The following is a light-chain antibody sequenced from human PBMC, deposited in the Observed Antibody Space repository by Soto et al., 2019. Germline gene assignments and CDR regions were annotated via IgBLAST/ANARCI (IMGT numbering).Light chain of an antibody. CDR2: DVN. V-gene: IGLV2-11*01. Sequence: QSVLTQPHSVSGSPGQSVAISCSGTSSDVGGYNYVSWYQQHPGKAPKLIIFDVNKRPSGVPDRFSGSKSGSTASLTISGLQAEDEADYYCCSYGGSFYVVGTGTKVTVL. J-gene: IGLJ1*01. CDR1: SSDVGGYNY. CDR3: CSYGGSFYV.